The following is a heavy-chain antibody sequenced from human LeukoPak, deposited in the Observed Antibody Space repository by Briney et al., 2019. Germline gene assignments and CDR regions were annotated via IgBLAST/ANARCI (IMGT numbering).Heavy chain of an antibody. J-gene: IGHJ4*02. D-gene: IGHD3-22*01. Sequence: GFLRLSCAGSGFTFSDFGMDRVPPGPGKGVEGVGRMRSKTQNYATAYAASVKGRFTISRDDSKNTAFLQMNSLKTEDTAVYYCTNYDDSSDLWGYWGQGTLVTVSS. CDR1: GFTFSDFG. CDR3: TNYDDSSDLWGY. V-gene: IGHV3-73*01. CDR2: MRSKTQNYAT.